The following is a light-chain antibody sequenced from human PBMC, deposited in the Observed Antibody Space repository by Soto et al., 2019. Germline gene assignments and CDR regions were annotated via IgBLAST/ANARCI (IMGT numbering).Light chain of an antibody. V-gene: IGKV1-5*03. CDR3: QQCSTYSRA. Sequence: DIQMTQSPSTLSASVGDRVTITCRASQNINNLLAWYQQKPGKAPNLLIYKASSLESGVPSRFSGSGYGTEFTLTISSLQPEDFATFYCQQCSTYSRAFGQGTKVEIK. CDR1: QNINNL. J-gene: IGKJ1*01. CDR2: KAS.